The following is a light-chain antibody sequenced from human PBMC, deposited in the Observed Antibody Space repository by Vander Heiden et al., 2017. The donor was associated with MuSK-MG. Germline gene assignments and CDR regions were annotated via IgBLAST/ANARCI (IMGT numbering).Light chain of an antibody. CDR2: GNS. J-gene: IGLJ2*01. CDR3: QSYDSSLSGWV. Sequence: QSVLPQPPSVSGAPGQRVPISCTGSSSNIGAGYDLHWYQQLPGTAPKLLIYGNSNRPSGVPDRFSGSKSGTSASLAITGLQAEDEADYDCQSYDSSLSGWVFGGGTKLTVL. CDR1: SSNIGAGYD. V-gene: IGLV1-40*01.